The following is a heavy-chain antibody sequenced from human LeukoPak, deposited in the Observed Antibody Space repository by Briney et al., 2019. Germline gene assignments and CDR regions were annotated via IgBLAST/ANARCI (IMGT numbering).Heavy chain of an antibody. D-gene: IGHD2-15*01. CDR3: ATDGYCSGGSCSIAAFDY. CDR1: GFTFDDYA. V-gene: IGHV3-20*04. Sequence: GGSLRLSCAASGFTFDDYAMHWVRQAPGKGLEWVSGINWNGGSTGYADSVKGRFTISRDNAKNSLYLQMNSLRVEDTAVYYCATDGYCSGGSCSIAAFDYWGQGALVTVSS. J-gene: IGHJ4*02. CDR2: INWNGGST.